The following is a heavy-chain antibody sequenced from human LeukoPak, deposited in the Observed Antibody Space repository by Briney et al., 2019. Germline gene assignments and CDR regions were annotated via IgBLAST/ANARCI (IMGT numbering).Heavy chain of an antibody. CDR1: GYSFTRYW. CDR2: IDPSGSEA. Sequence: GESLKISCKASGYSFTRYWIGWVRQMPGEGLEWMGIIDPSGSEARYTPSFQGQVTISVDKPLTTAYLQWNSLKASDTAMYYCARQTAMGRSGDYWGQGTLVTVSS. J-gene: IGHJ4*02. CDR3: ARQTAMGRSGDY. D-gene: IGHD5-18*01. V-gene: IGHV5-51*01.